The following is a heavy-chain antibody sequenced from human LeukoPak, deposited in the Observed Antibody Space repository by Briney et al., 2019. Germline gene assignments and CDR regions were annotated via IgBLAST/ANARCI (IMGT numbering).Heavy chain of an antibody. J-gene: IGHJ4*02. D-gene: IGHD3-3*01. CDR3: ARGGWKYYGFWSGVYYFDY. CDR1: GGSFSGYY. CDR2: INHSGST. Sequence: PSETLSLTCAVYGGSFSGYYWSWIRQPPGKGLEWIGEINHSGSTNYNPSLKSRVTISVDTSKNQFSLKLSSVTAADTAVYYCARGGWKYYGFWSGVYYFDYWGQGTLVTVSS. V-gene: IGHV4-34*01.